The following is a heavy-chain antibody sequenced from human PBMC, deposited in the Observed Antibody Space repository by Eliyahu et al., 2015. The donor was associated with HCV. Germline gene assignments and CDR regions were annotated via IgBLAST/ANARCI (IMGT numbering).Heavy chain of an antibody. CDR3: ASLMSGSGSYFRDMYFDY. V-gene: IGHV1-18*01. D-gene: IGHD3-10*01. J-gene: IGHJ4*02. Sequence: QVQLVQSGAEVKKPGASVXVSCXAXGYXFTTYDISWVRLAPGQGLEWMGWISTYSGNTNYAQKFQGRVTMTTDTSTSTAYMELRSLRSDDTAVYYCASLMSGSGSYFRDMYFDYWGQGSLVTVSS. CDR1: GYXFTTYD. CDR2: ISTYSGNT.